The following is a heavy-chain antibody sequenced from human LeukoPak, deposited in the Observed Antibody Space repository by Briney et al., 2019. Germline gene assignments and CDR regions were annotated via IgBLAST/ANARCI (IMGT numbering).Heavy chain of an antibody. CDR2: ISGSGGST. Sequence: PGGSLRLSCAASGFTFSSYAMSWVRQAPGKGLGWVSAISGSGGSTYYADSVKGRFTISRDNAKNSLYLQMNSLRAEDTAVYYCARDTGLGNFDYWGQGTLVTVSS. J-gene: IGHJ4*02. CDR1: GFTFSSYA. CDR3: ARDTGLGNFDY. D-gene: IGHD3-16*01. V-gene: IGHV3-23*01.